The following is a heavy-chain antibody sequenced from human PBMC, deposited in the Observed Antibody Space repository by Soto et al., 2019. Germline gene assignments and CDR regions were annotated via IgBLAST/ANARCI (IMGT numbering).Heavy chain of an antibody. CDR3: AKRCSGSYSNALAI. D-gene: IGHD3-10*02. V-gene: IGHV4-39*01. CDR2: IYSSGSA. J-gene: IGHJ3*02. Sequence: QLHLQESGPGLVNPSETLSLTVTVSGGSISSSSYYWGWIRQPPGNGLEWIGSIYSSGSAYYNPSIRSRVTLSVDTSKNQFSLKLSSVTAADPDVYYCAKRCSGSYSNALAIWGQGTMVTVSS. CDR1: GGSISSSSYY.